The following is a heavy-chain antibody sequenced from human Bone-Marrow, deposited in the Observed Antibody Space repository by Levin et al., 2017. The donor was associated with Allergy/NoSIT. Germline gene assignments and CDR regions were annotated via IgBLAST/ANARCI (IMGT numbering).Heavy chain of an antibody. Sequence: GGSLRLSCVASGFTFRSRGMDWVRQAPGKGLEWVSVISTVGDNTKYADSVRGRFTISRDNSRDTLYLQMNSLTAEDTAVYYCATGGESPQHLDFWGPGSLVSVSS. CDR1: GFTFRSRG. CDR3: ATGGESPQHLDF. CDR2: ISTVGDNT. V-gene: IGHV3-23*01. J-gene: IGHJ4*02.